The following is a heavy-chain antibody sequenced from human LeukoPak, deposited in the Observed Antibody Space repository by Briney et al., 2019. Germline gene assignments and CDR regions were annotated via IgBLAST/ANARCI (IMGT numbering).Heavy chain of an antibody. CDR2: ISAYNGNT. J-gene: IGHJ3*02. V-gene: IGHV1-18*01. Sequence: ASVKVSCKASGYTFTSYGVSWVRQAPGQGLEWMGWISAYNGNTNYAQKLQGRVTMTTDTSTSTAYMELRSLRSDDTAVYYCARDHSSGWYGDDAFDIWGQGTMVTVSS. CDR1: GYTFTSYG. CDR3: ARDHSSGWYGDDAFDI. D-gene: IGHD6-19*01.